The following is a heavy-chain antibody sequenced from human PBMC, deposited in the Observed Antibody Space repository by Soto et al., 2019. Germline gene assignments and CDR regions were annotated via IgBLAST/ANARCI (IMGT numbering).Heavy chain of an antibody. Sequence: EVQLVESGGGLIHPGGSLRLSCVGSGVSVSSNYMAWVRQAPEKGLEWVAVMYSDGRTYYADSVKGRFTISRDDSKNTLYFQMNSLRAEDTAVYYCARYYGAGSYFFDHWGQGALVTVSS. D-gene: IGHD3-10*01. J-gene: IGHJ4*02. CDR3: ARYYGAGSYFFDH. V-gene: IGHV3-53*01. CDR2: MYSDGRT. CDR1: GVSVSSNY.